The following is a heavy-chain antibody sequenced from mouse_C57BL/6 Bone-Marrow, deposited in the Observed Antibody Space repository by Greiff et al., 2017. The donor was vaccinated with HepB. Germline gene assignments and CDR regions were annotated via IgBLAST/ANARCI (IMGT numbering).Heavy chain of an antibody. Sequence: EVQGVESGGGLVKPGGSLKLSCAASGFTFSSYAMSWVRQTPEKRLEWVATISDGGSYTYYPDNVKGRFTISRDNAKNNLYLQMSHLKSEDTAMYYGARDTTTVVYWYFDVWGTGTTVTVSS. J-gene: IGHJ1*03. CDR2: ISDGGSYT. CDR1: GFTFSSYA. D-gene: IGHD1-1*01. CDR3: ARDTTTVVYWYFDV. V-gene: IGHV5-4*01.